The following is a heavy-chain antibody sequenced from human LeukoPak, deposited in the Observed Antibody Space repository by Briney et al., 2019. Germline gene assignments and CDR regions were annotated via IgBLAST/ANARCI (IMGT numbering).Heavy chain of an antibody. J-gene: IGHJ4*02. D-gene: IGHD6-13*01. CDR2: IDPGDGST. Sequence: ASVKVSCKASGYTFTNYHIHWERQAPGQGLEWMAIIDPGDGSTTYAQKFQGRVTMARDTSTNTVFMELSSLTSEDTAVYYCVRDRFGSWSPGDYWGQGTLVTVSS. CDR3: VRDRFGSWSPGDY. CDR1: GYTFTNYH. V-gene: IGHV1-46*01.